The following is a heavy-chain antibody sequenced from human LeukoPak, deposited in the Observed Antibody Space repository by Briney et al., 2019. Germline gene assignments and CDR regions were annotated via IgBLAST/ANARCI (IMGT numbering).Heavy chain of an antibody. Sequence: GGSPRLSCAASGLAFNNYAMTWVRQAPGKGLEWVSNINDNGGQRHYADSVKGRFTISRDNSKNTLFLQMDSLKAEDTAVYYCAKTQWKVGATDYFDYWGQGILVTVSS. D-gene: IGHD1-26*01. CDR2: INDNGGQR. J-gene: IGHJ4*02. V-gene: IGHV3-23*01. CDR1: GLAFNNYA. CDR3: AKTQWKVGATDYFDY.